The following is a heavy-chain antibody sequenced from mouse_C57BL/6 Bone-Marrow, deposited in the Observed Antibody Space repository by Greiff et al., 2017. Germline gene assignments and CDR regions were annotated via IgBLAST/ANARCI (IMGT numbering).Heavy chain of an antibody. V-gene: IGHV2-2*01. CDR3: ARPMTLSY. CDR2: IWSGGST. J-gene: IGHJ3*01. CDR1: GFSLTSYG. D-gene: IGHD2-3*01. Sequence: VQLVESGPGLVQPSQSLSITCTVSGFSLTSYGVHWVRQSPGKGLEWLGVIWSGGSTDYNAAFISRLSISKDNSKSQVIFKMNSLQADDTAIYYCARPMTLSYWGQGTLVTVSA.